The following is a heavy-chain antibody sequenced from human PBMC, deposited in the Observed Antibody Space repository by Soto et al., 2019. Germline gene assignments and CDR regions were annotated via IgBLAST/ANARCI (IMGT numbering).Heavy chain of an antibody. D-gene: IGHD3-3*01. CDR2: TNHSGST. V-gene: IGHV4-34*01. CDR3: ASFDFWSGYFY. J-gene: IGHJ4*02. CDR1: GGSFSGYY. Sequence: PSETLSLTCAVYGGSFSGYYWSWIRQPPGKGLEWIGETNHSGSTNYNPSLKSRVTISVDTSKNQFSLKLSSVTAADTAVYYCASFDFWSGYFYWGQGTLVTVSS.